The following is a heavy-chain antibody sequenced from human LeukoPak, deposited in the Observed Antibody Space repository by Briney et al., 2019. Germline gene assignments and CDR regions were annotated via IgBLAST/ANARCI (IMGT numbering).Heavy chain of an antibody. D-gene: IGHD4-17*01. Sequence: SETLSLTCAVYGGSFSGYYWSWIRQPPGKGLEWIGEINHSGSTNYNPSLKSRVTISVDTSKNQFSLKLSSVTAADTAVYYCARHGLDYGDYVDYWGQGTLVTVSS. V-gene: IGHV4-34*01. CDR1: GGSFSGYY. J-gene: IGHJ4*02. CDR3: ARHGLDYGDYVDY. CDR2: INHSGST.